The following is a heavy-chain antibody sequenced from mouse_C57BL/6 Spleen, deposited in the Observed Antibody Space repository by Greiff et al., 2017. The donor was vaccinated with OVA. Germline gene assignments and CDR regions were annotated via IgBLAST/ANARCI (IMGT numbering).Heavy chain of an antibody. J-gene: IGHJ1*03. CDR1: GYTFTNYW. CDR2: IHPNSGST. Sequence: VQLQQPGAELVKPGASVKLSCKASGYTFTNYWMHWVKQRPGQGLEWIGMIHPNSGSTNYNEKFKSKATLTVDKSSSTAYMQLSSLTSEDSAVYYCALITTVEYFDVWGTGTTVTVSS. V-gene: IGHV1-64*01. CDR3: ALITTVEYFDV. D-gene: IGHD1-1*01.